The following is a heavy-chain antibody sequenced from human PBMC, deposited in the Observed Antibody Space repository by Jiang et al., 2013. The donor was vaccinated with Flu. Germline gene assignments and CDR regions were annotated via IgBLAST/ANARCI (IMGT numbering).Heavy chain of an antibody. CDR3: ARHDPQSDSGSYSYYDY. CDR1: GGSISSTT. Sequence: GLVKPSETLSLTRTVSGGSISSTTGAGSGSPQGRDWSGLGISITVGAPTTNPSLKSRVTISVDTSKNQFSLKLSSVTAADTAVYYCARHDPQSDSGSYSYYDYWGQGTLVTVSS. V-gene: IGHV4-59*08. J-gene: IGHJ4*02. CDR2: SITVGAP. D-gene: IGHD1-26*01.